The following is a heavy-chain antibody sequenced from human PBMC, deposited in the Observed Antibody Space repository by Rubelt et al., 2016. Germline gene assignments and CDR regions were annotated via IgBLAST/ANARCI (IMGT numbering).Heavy chain of an antibody. D-gene: IGHD3-22*01. CDR1: GFTFSSYS. V-gene: IGHV3-48*01. J-gene: IGHJ4*02. CDR3: ARDRGDYYDSSGYYAGGNRDY. Sequence: EVQLVESGGGLVQPGGSLRLSCAASGFTFSSYSMNWVRQAPGKGLEWVSYISSSSSTIYYADFVKGRFPISRDNAKNSLYLQMNSVRAEETAGYYCARDRGDYYDSSGYYAGGNRDYWGQGTLVTVSS. CDR2: ISSSSSTI.